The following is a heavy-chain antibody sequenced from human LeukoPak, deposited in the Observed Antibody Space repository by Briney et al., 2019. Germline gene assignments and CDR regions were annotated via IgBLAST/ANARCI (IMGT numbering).Heavy chain of an antibody. CDR2: INPNSGGT. V-gene: IGHV1-2*02. J-gene: IGHJ4*02. Sequence: ASVKVSCKASGYTLTGYYMHWVRQAPGQGLGWMGWINPNSGGTNYAQKFQGRVTMTRDTSISTAYMELSRLRSDDTAVYYCARWLAVGASDYWGQGTLVTVSS. D-gene: IGHD6-19*01. CDR1: GYTLTGYY. CDR3: ARWLAVGASDY.